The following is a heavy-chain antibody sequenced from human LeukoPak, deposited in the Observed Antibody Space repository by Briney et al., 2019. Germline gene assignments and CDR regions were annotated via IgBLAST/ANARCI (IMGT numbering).Heavy chain of an antibody. CDR3: AKDFRWFGELLQFHYYYYGMDV. Sequence: GGSLRLSCAASGFTFSSYGMRWVRQAPGKGLEWVAVISYDGSNKYYADSVKGRFTISRDNSKNTLYLQMNRLRAEDTAVYYCAKDFRWFGELLQFHYYYYGMDVWGQGTTVTVYS. D-gene: IGHD3-10*01. J-gene: IGHJ6*02. CDR1: GFTFSSYG. CDR2: ISYDGSNK. V-gene: IGHV3-30*18.